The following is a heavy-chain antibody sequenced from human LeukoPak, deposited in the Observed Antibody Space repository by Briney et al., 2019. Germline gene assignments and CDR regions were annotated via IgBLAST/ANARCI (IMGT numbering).Heavy chain of an antibody. CDR1: GFTFSSYA. D-gene: IGHD6-13*01. CDR3: ARDGSYSSSWYFDY. Sequence: PGGSLRLSCAASGFTFSSYAMSWVRQAPGKGLEWVSAISSSGGSTYYADSVKGRFTISRDNAKNSLYLQMNSLRAEDTAVYYCARDGSYSSSWYFDYWGQGTLVTVSS. CDR2: ISSSGGST. J-gene: IGHJ4*02. V-gene: IGHV3-23*01.